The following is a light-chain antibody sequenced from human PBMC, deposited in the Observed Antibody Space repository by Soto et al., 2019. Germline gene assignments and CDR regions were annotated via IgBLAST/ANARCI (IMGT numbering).Light chain of an antibody. CDR2: GAS. J-gene: IGKJ4*01. V-gene: IGKV3-20*01. CDR3: QQYGRARLT. Sequence: IVLTQSPGTLSLSPGERATLSCRASQSVTSSLAWYQQKPGQAPRLLIYGASFRATDVPDRFTAGGSGTDFTLTISRLEPEDYALYYCQQYGRARLTFGGGTKVEIK. CDR1: QSVTSS.